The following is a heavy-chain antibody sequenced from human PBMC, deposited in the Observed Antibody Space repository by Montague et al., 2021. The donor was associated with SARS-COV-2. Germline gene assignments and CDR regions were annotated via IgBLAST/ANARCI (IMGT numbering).Heavy chain of an antibody. Sequence: TLSLTCTVSGGSINSGGYYWSWIRQDPGKGLEWIGYNYYSGSNYYNPSLKSRLTISVDKSKNQLSLKLSSVTAADTAVCYCARVHFLSSCWYTDAFDIWGQETMVTVSS. CDR1: GGSINSGGYY. CDR3: ARVHFLSSCWYTDAFDI. CDR2: NYYSGSN. J-gene: IGHJ3*02. D-gene: IGHD6-19*01. V-gene: IGHV4-31*03.